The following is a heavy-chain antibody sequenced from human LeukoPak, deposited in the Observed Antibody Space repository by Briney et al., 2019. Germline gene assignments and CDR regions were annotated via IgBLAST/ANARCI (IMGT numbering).Heavy chain of an antibody. Sequence: GSSVKVSCKASGGTFISYAISWVRQPPGQGLEWMGGIIPSFGTANYARKFQGRVTITADESTSTAYMELSSLRSEDTAVYYCARGDDYVWGSYRYSQSGAFDIWGQGTIVTVSS. D-gene: IGHD3-16*02. CDR3: ARGDDYVWGSYRYSQSGAFDI. J-gene: IGHJ3*02. CDR1: GGTFISYA. CDR2: IIPSFGTA. V-gene: IGHV1-69*01.